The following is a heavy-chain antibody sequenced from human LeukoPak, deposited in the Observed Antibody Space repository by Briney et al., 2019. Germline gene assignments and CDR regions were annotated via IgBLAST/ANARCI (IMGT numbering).Heavy chain of an antibody. D-gene: IGHD3-10*01. V-gene: IGHV3-30*07. Sequence: GGSLRLSCAASGFTFSRYAMHWVRQAPGKGLEWVAVISYDGSHQYSADSVKGRFTISRDNSKNTLYLQMNSLRAEDTAVYYCAKKFYYGSDEDYWGQGTLVTVSS. CDR2: ISYDGSHQ. CDR3: AKKFYYGSDEDY. J-gene: IGHJ4*02. CDR1: GFTFSRYA.